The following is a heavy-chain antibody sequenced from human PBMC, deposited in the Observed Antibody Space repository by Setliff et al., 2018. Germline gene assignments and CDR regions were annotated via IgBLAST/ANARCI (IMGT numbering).Heavy chain of an antibody. V-gene: IGHV1-8*03. Sequence: ASVKVSCKASGYTFTNYDINWVRQATGQGLEWMGWMNPNSGNTGYAQKFQGRVTITRNTSISTAYMELSSLRSEDTAVYYCATSVSWIQLVLYPQGHPEPFDYWGQGTLVTVSS. D-gene: IGHD5-18*01. CDR3: ATSVSWIQLVLYPQGHPEPFDY. CDR1: GYTFTNYD. CDR2: MNPNSGNT. J-gene: IGHJ4*02.